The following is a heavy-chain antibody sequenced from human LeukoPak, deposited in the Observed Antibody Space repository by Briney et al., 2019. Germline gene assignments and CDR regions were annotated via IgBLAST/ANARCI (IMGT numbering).Heavy chain of an antibody. CDR3: AKGRGGSGSSYYYYMDV. CDR1: GFTFSNYG. D-gene: IGHD3-10*01. CDR2: IGNDGRNK. J-gene: IGHJ6*03. V-gene: IGHV3-30*02. Sequence: PGGSLRLSCAASGFTFSNYGMHWVRQAPGKGLEWVAFIGNDGRNKYYADSVKGRFTISRDNSKNTLYLQMNSLRAEDTAVYYCAKGRGGSGSSYYYYMDVWGKGTTVTVSS.